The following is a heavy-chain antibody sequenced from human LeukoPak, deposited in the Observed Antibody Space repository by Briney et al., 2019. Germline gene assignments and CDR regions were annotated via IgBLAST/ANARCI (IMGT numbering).Heavy chain of an antibody. CDR1: GFTFSSYA. D-gene: IGHD2-15*01. Sequence: GGSLRLSCAASGFTFSSYAMHWVRQAPGKGLEYVSAISSNGGGTYYANSVKGRFTISRDNSKNTLYLQMGSLRAEDMAVYYCAKGYCSGGSCHYYFDYWGQGTLVTVSS. V-gene: IGHV3-64*01. J-gene: IGHJ4*02. CDR3: AKGYCSGGSCHYYFDY. CDR2: ISSNGGGT.